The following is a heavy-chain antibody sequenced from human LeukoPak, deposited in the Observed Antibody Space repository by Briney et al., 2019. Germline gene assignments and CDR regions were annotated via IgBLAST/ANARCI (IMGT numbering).Heavy chain of an antibody. V-gene: IGHV4-30-2*01. CDR3: ARGILTYSFDY. D-gene: IGHD3-3*01. Sequence: PSETLSLTCAVSGGSISSGGYSWSWIRQPPGKGLEWIGYIYQSGTTYYNPSLKSRVTISLDRSKNQFSLKLSSVTAADTTVYYCARGILTYSFDYWGQGTLVTVSS. J-gene: IGHJ4*02. CDR2: IYQSGTT. CDR1: GGSISSGGYS.